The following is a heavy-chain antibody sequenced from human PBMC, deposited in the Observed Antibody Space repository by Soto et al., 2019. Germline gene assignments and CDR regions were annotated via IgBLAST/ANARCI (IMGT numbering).Heavy chain of an antibody. J-gene: IGHJ6*02. D-gene: IGHD4-17*01. CDR1: GYTLTDLS. CDR3: ARYPDRTTTDYYYYYGMDV. V-gene: IGHV1-46*01. Sequence: ASVKVSCKVSGYTLTDLSMHWVRQAPGQGLEWMGIINPSGGSTSYAQKFQGRVTMTRDTSTSTVYMELSSLRSEDTAVYYCARYPDRTTTDYYYYYGMDVWGQGTTVTVSS. CDR2: INPSGGST.